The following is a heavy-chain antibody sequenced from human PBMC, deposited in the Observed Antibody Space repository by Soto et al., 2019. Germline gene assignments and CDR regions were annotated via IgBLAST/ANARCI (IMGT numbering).Heavy chain of an antibody. CDR1: GGSISSYY. CDR2: IYYSGST. D-gene: IGHD7-27*01. J-gene: IGHJ4*02. CDR3: AGTNLTGDLLDY. Sequence: SETLSLTCTVSGGSISSYYWSWIRQPPGKGLEWIGYIYYSGSTNYNPSLKSRVTISVDTSKNQFSLKLSSVTAADTAVYYCAGTNLTGDLLDYWGQGTLVTVSS. V-gene: IGHV4-59*01.